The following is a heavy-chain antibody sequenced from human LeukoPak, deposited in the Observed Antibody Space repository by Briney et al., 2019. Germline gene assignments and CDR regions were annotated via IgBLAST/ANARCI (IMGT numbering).Heavy chain of an antibody. D-gene: IGHD1-26*01. CDR1: GGSISSYY. CDR3: ARTLSGDYFDY. Sequence: SETLSLTCTVSGGSISSYYWSWIRQPPGKGLKWIGYIYYSGSTNYNPSLKSRVTISVDTSKNQFSLKLSSVTAADTAVYYCARTLSGDYFDYWGQGTLVTVSS. J-gene: IGHJ4*02. CDR2: IYYSGST. V-gene: IGHV4-59*01.